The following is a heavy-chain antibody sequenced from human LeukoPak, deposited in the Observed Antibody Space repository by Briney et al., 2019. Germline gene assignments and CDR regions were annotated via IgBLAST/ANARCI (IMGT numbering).Heavy chain of an antibody. D-gene: IGHD3-3*01. CDR3: ARIVTVFGGVPESYYLDV. V-gene: IGHV4-39*01. CDR2: VSVYYGGSS. Sequence: SETLSLTCTVSGGSISSSSYYWGWVRQPPGKGLEWIGSVSVYYGGSSYYKASLKSRVSISFDTSNNRFSLNLRSVSASDTGVYYCARIVTVFGGVPESYYLDVWGKGTTVTVSS. CDR1: GGSISSSSYY. J-gene: IGHJ6*04.